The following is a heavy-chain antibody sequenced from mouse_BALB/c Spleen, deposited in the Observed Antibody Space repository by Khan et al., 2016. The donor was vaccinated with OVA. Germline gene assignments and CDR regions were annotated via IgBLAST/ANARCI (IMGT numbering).Heavy chain of an antibody. CDR2: VSSGGSYT. CDR1: GFTFSTYG. D-gene: IGHD1-1*02. CDR3: SRLAYYYYSEGFAY. J-gene: IGHJ3*01. Sequence: EVMLVESGGDLVKPGGSLKLSCAASGFTFSTYGMSWVRQTPDKRLEWVATVSSGGSYTYYPDTVKGRFTISRDNAKNTLYLQMSSLKSEDTVMFYCSRLAYYYYSEGFAYWGQGTLVTVSA. V-gene: IGHV5-6*01.